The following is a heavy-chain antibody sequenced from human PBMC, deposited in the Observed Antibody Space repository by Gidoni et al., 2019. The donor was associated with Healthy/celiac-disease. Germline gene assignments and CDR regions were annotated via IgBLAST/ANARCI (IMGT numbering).Heavy chain of an antibody. J-gene: IGHJ4*02. V-gene: IGHV1-69*01. Sequence: QVQLVQSGAEVKKPGSSVKVSCKASGGTFSSYAISWVRQAPGQGLEWMGGIIPIFGTANYAQKFQGRVTITADESTSTAYMELSSLRSEDTAVYYCARGHEIWTTVVTPEDLDFDYWGQGTLVTVSS. CDR3: ARGHEIWTTVVTPEDLDFDY. D-gene: IGHD4-17*01. CDR1: GGTFSSYA. CDR2: IIPIFGTA.